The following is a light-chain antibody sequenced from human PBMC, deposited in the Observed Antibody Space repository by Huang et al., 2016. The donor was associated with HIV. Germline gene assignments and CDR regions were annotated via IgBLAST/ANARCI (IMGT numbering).Light chain of an antibody. CDR2: GAS. CDR3: QQYNNWHYT. J-gene: IGKJ2*01. CDR1: QSVSSN. V-gene: IGKV3-15*01. Sequence: EIVMTQSQATLSVSPGERATLSCRASQSVSSNLSWYQQKPGQAPRLLIYGASTRATGIPARFSGSGSGTEFTLTISSLQSEDFAVYYCQQYNNWHYTFGQGTKLEIK.